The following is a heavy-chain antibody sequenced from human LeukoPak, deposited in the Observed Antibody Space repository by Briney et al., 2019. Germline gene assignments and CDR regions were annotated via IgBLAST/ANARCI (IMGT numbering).Heavy chain of an antibody. CDR2: IYSGGNT. J-gene: IGHJ6*03. V-gene: IGHV3-66*01. D-gene: IGHD3-10*01. CDR3: ARGGSSYYMDV. CDR1: GFTVISNY. Sequence: GGSLRLSCAASGFTVISNYMSWVRQAPGKGLEWVSVIYSGGNTYCADSVKGRFSISRDNSKNMMYLQMNSLRAEDTALYYCARGGSSYYMDVWGKGTTVTISS.